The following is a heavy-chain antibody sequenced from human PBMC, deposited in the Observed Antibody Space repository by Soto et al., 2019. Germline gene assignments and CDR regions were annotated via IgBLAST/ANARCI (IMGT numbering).Heavy chain of an antibody. CDR3: EHRSSTRYYFDY. Sequence: QITLKESGPTLVKPTQPLTLTCTFSGFSLSTSGVGVGWIRQPPGKALEWLALIYWDDDKRYSPSLKSRLTITKDTSKNQVVLTLTNMDPVDTATYYCEHRSSTRYYFDYWGQGTLVTVSS. V-gene: IGHV2-5*02. J-gene: IGHJ4*02. CDR2: IYWDDDK. D-gene: IGHD2-15*01. CDR1: GFSLSTSGVG.